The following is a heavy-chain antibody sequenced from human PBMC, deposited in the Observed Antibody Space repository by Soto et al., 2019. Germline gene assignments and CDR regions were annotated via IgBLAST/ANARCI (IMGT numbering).Heavy chain of an antibody. CDR1: GYTFTSYY. J-gene: IGHJ5*02. D-gene: IGHD6-19*01. CDR3: ARDPSSGWYFSWFDP. CDR2: INPNSGGT. Sequence: ASVKVSCKASGYTFTSYYMHWVRQAPGQGLEWMGWINPNSGGTNYAQKFQGRVTMTRDTSISTAYMELSRLRSDDTAVYYCARDPSSGWYFSWFDPWGQGTLVTVSS. V-gene: IGHV1-2*02.